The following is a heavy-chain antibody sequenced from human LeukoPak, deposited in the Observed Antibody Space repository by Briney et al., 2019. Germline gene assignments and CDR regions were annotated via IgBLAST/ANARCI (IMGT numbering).Heavy chain of an antibody. CDR1: GFTFSSYS. CDR3: AREGPYSSSWHLLQPDAFDI. Sequence: GGSLRLSCAASGFTFSSYSMNWVRQAPGKGLEWVSSISSSSYIYYADSVKGRFTISRDNAKNSLYLQMNSLRAEDTAVYYCAREGPYSSSWHLLQPDAFDIWGQGTMVTVSS. CDR2: ISSSSYI. J-gene: IGHJ3*02. D-gene: IGHD6-13*01. V-gene: IGHV3-21*01.